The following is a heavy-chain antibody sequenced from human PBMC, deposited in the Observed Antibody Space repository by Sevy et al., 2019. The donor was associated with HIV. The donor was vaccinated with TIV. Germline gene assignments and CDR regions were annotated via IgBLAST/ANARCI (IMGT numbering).Heavy chain of an antibody. D-gene: IGHD3-10*01. V-gene: IGHV3-30*18. Sequence: GGSLRLSCAASGFTFGSYDMYWVRQTPVKGLEWVALISFYGSNKEYADSVKGRFTISRDNSKNTVYLQMSSLKPEDTAVYYCAKNAFEVRGVLSSRGMPTYYRAADLWGQGTTVTVSS. J-gene: IGHJ6*02. CDR2: ISFYGSNK. CDR1: GFTFGSYD. CDR3: AKNAFEVRGVLSSRGMPTYYRAADL.